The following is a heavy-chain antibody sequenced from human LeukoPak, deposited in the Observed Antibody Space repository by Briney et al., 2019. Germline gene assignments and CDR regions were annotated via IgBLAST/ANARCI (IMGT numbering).Heavy chain of an antibody. J-gene: IGHJ5*02. V-gene: IGHV1-2*02. CDR3: ARIATGYNWFDP. CDR2: INPNSGGT. D-gene: IGHD5-24*01. CDR1: GYTFTGYY. Sequence: GASVKVSCKASGYTFTGYYMHWVRQAPEQGLEWMGWINPNSGGTNYAQKFQGRVTMTRDTSISTAYMELSRLKSDDTAVYYCARIATGYNWFDPWGQGTLVTVSS.